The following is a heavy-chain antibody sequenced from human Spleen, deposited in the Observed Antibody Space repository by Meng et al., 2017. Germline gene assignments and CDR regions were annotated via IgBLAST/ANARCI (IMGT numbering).Heavy chain of an antibody. CDR1: GYTFPDYW. V-gene: IGHV1-2*06. D-gene: IGHD6-13*01. CDR3: ARDEAISAAGKLFGDY. CDR2: INPKSGDT. Sequence: QVRLGQAGAEVQRHGASVGVSCKASGYTFPDYWLHWVRRAPGQGLEWMGRINPKSGDTHYAQRFQGRVTMTGDTSISTAYMELSGLRSDDTAMYYCARDEAISAAGKLFGDYWGQGTLVTVSS. J-gene: IGHJ4*02.